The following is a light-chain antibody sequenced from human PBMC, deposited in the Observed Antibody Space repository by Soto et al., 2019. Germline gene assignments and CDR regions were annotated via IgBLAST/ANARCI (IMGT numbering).Light chain of an antibody. J-gene: IGKJ1*01. CDR3: QQYNNWPRT. CDR1: QSVSSN. V-gene: IGKV3-15*01. CDR2: GAS. Sequence: EIVMTQSQATLSVSPGERATLSCRASQSVSSNLAWYQQKPGQAPRLLTYGASTRATGIPARFSGSGSGTEFTLTISSLQSEDCAVYYCQQYNNWPRTFGQGTKVEIK.